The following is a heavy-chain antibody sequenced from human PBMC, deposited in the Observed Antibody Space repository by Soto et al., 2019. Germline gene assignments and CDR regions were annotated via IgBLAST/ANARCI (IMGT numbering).Heavy chain of an antibody. CDR3: ARGAKAARRSNYYYYMDV. CDR2: INHSGST. Sequence: SDTLSLTCAVYGGSFSGYYWSWIRQPPGKGLEWIGEINHSGSTNYNPSLKSRGTISVDTSKNQFSLKLGSVTAADTAVYYCARGAKAARRSNYYYYMDVWGKGTTVTVSS. J-gene: IGHJ6*03. D-gene: IGHD6-6*01. CDR1: GGSFSGYY. V-gene: IGHV4-34*01.